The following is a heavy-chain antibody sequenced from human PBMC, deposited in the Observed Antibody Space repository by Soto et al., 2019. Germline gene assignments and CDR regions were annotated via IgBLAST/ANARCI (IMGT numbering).Heavy chain of an antibody. V-gene: IGHV1-18*04. CDR2: IKADYGNT. CDR3: ARKSLSNFNWFDP. Sequence: ASVKVSCKASGYTFTTYGISWVRQAPGQGLEWMGWIKADYGNTNYEQKFQGRVTMTTDTSTNTAYMELRSLRSDDTAVYYCARKSLSNFNWFDPWGQGTLVTVSS. CDR1: GYTFTTYG. D-gene: IGHD4-4*01. J-gene: IGHJ5*02.